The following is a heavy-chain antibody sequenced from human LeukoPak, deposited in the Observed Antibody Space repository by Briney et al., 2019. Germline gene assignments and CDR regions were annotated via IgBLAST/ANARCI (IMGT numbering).Heavy chain of an antibody. Sequence: GRSLRLSCAASGFTFSSYGMHWVRQAPGKGLEWVSYISSSGSTIYYADSVKGRFTISRDNAKNSLYLQMNSLRAEDTAVYYCALWDSGYAFDYWGQGTLVTVSS. CDR2: ISSSGSTI. J-gene: IGHJ4*02. CDR3: ALWDSGYAFDY. D-gene: IGHD5-12*01. V-gene: IGHV3-48*04. CDR1: GFTFSSYG.